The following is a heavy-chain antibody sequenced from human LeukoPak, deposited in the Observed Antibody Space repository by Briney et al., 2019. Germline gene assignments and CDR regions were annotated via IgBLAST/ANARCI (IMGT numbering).Heavy chain of an antibody. CDR2: INHSGST. CDR3: ARLYYYDSSGYYSDP. J-gene: IGHJ5*02. CDR1: GGSFSGYY. Sequence: SETLSLTCAVYGGSFSGYYWSWIRQPPGKGLEWIGEINHSGSTNYNPSLKSRVTISVDTSKNQFSLKLSSVTAADTAVYYCARLYYYDSSGYYSDPWGQGTLVTVSS. D-gene: IGHD3-22*01. V-gene: IGHV4-34*01.